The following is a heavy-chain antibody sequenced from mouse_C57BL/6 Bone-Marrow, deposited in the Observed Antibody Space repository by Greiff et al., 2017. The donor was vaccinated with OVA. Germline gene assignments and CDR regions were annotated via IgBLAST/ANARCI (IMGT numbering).Heavy chain of an antibody. Sequence: QVQLKQSGPGLVQPSQSLSITCTVSGFSLTSYGVHWVRQSPGKGLEWLGVIWSGGSTDYNAAFISRLSISKDNSKSQVFFNMNSLQADDTAIYYCATPIYDGYYGGVWFAYWGQGTLVTVSA. CDR1: GFSLTSYG. V-gene: IGHV2-2*01. CDR2: IWSGGST. CDR3: ATPIYDGYYGGVWFAY. D-gene: IGHD2-3*01. J-gene: IGHJ3*01.